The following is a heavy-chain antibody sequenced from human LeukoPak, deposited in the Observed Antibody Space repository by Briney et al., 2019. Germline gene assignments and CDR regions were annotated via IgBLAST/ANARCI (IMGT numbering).Heavy chain of an antibody. CDR3: ARDQSSEAGYNWNYRFDY. J-gene: IGHJ4*02. CDR2: INPNSGGT. CDR1: GYTFTGYY. D-gene: IGHD1-7*01. Sequence: ASVKVSCKASGYTFTGYYMHWVRQAPGQGLEWMGWINPNSGGTNYAQKFQGRVTMTRDTSISTAYMELSRLRSDDTAVYYCARDQSSEAGYNWNYRFDYWGQGTLVTVSS. V-gene: IGHV1-2*02.